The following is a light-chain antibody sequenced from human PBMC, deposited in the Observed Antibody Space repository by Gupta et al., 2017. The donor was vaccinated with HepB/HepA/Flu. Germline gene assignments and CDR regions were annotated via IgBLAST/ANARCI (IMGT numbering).Light chain of an antibody. CDR3: QQEVAYPLT. Sequence: AIRMTQSPSSFSASTGDRVTITCRASQDIYSYVAWFQQKPGKAPMLLIYAASSVQSGVPSRFSGSGFGTDFTLTISSRQSEDFATYYCQQEVAYPLTFGGGPXVDIK. CDR2: AAS. CDR1: QDIYSY. V-gene: IGKV1-8*01. J-gene: IGKJ4*01.